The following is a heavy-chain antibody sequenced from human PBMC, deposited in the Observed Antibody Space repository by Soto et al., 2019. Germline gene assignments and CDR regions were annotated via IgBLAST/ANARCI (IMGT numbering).Heavy chain of an antibody. CDR2: INQDGSER. Sequence: EVQLVESGGGLVHPGGSLRLSCAASEFTFSKSWMTWVRQSPGKGLEWVANINQDGSERYYVDSVRGRFTISRANAKNSRYLQMNSLRAEDTAVYYCVCGGNYFFYWGQGTLVCVSP. CDR3: VCGGNYFFY. J-gene: IGHJ4*02. D-gene: IGHD3-16*01. V-gene: IGHV3-7*01. CDR1: EFTFSKSW.